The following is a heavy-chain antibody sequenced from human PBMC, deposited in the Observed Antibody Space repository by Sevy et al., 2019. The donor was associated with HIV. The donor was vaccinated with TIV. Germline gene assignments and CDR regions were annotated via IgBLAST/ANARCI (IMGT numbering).Heavy chain of an antibody. D-gene: IGHD3-9*01. J-gene: IGHJ6*02. CDR1: GFTFSTYS. V-gene: IGHV3-30*18. Sequence: GGSLRLSCATSGFTFSTYSMNWVRQAPGKGLEWVAVISYHGRDKFYAESVKGRSTISRDNSKNMLYLQINSLRAEDTAVYYCAKDFTGYNGMDVWGQGTMVTVSS. CDR2: ISYHGRDK. CDR3: AKDFTGYNGMDV.